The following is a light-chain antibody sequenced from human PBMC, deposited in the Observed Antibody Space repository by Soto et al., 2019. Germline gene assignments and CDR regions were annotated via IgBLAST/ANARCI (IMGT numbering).Light chain of an antibody. CDR1: QSVSSSY. V-gene: IGKV3-20*01. CDR2: RTS. J-gene: IGKJ5*01. CDR3: QQYDSSPRT. Sequence: EIVLTQSPGTLSLSPVERATLSCRSSQSVSSSYLAWYQQKPGQAPRLLIYRTSNRATGIPDRFSGSGSGTDFTLTISRLEPEDFAVYWCQQYDSSPRTFGQGTRLEI.